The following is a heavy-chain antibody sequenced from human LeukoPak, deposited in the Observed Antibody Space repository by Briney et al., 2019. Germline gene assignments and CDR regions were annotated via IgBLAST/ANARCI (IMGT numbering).Heavy chain of an antibody. V-gene: IGHV1-2*02. J-gene: IGHJ4*02. CDR3: ARGAYGSGSYSPFGFDY. Sequence: ASVKVSCKASGYTFTGYYMHWVRQAPGQGLEWMGWINPNSGGTNYAQKFQGRVTMTRDTSISTAYMELSRLRSDDTAVYYCARGAYGSGSYSPFGFDYWGQGTLVTVSS. CDR2: INPNSGGT. D-gene: IGHD3-10*01. CDR1: GYTFTGYY.